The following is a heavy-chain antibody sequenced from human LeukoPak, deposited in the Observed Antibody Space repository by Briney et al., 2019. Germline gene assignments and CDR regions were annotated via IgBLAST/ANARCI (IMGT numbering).Heavy chain of an antibody. CDR3: AKLGGALYYYYYMDV. CDR2: ISSSSSYI. V-gene: IGHV3-21*04. Sequence: GGSLRLSCAVSGFTLSSHSMNWVRQAPGKGLEWVSSISSSSSYIYYTDSVKGRFTISRDNAKNSLYLQMNSLRAEDTAVYYCAKLGGALYYYYYMDVWGKGTTVTVSS. CDR1: GFTLSSHS. D-gene: IGHD1-26*01. J-gene: IGHJ6*03.